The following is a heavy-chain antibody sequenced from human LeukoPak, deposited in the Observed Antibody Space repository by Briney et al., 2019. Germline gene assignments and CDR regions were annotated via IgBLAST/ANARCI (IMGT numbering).Heavy chain of an antibody. Sequence: PGGSLRLSCAASGFTFSTYEMNWVRQAPGKGLEWVSYISSSGSTIYYADSVEGRFTISRDNAKNSLYLQMNSLRAEDTAVYYCAGGAPEGDGDYMYNWFDPWGQGTLVTVSS. V-gene: IGHV3-48*03. D-gene: IGHD4-17*01. CDR3: AGGAPEGDGDYMYNWFDP. CDR2: ISSSGSTI. J-gene: IGHJ5*02. CDR1: GFTFSTYE.